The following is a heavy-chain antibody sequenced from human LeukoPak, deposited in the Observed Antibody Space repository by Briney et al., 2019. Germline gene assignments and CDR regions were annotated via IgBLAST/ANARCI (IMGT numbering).Heavy chain of an antibody. CDR1: GGSISSSSYY. D-gene: IGHD6-19*01. CDR3: ARVAGWHWFDP. J-gene: IGHJ5*02. Sequence: SETLSLTCTVSGGSISSSSYYWGWIRQPPGKGLEWIGSIYYSGSTYYNPSLKSRVTISVDTSKNQFSLKLSSVTAADTAIYYCARVAGWHWFDPWGQGTLVTVSS. V-gene: IGHV4-39*07. CDR2: IYYSGST.